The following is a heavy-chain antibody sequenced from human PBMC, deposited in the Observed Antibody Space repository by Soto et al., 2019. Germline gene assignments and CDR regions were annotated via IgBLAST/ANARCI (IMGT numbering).Heavy chain of an antibody. Sequence: GGSLRLSCVGSGFTFSDSVVAWVRQAPGKGLEWLSVMSGDGRTRYALSVTGRFTISRDNSKNTLYLQMRSLRAEDAAAYYCVKWHTSNFDSLPFTGFDFWGQGTQVTVSS. CDR2: MSGDGRT. J-gene: IGHJ4*02. V-gene: IGHV3-23*01. D-gene: IGHD3-22*01. CDR3: VKWHTSNFDSLPFTGFDF. CDR1: GFTFSDSV.